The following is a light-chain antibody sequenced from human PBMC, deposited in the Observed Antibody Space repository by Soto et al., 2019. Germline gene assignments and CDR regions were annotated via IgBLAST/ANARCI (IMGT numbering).Light chain of an antibody. CDR3: QQYKSYPIT. CDR1: QDIGNW. J-gene: IGKJ5*01. V-gene: IGKV1D-16*01. CDR2: TAS. Sequence: DIQMTQSPSSLSASVGDRVTITCRASQDIGNWLAWFQQKPGKAPKSLIYTASNLHSGVPSRFCGSGSGTDFTLTISGLQSEDFATYYCQQYKSYPITFGQGTRLEIK.